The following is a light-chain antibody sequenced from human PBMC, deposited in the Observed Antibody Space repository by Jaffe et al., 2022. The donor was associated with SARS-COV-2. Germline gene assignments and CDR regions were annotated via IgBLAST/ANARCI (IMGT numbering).Light chain of an antibody. V-gene: IGLV5-45*03. CDR1: SGINVGTYR. CDR3: MIWHSSACV. CDR2: YTSDSDN. J-gene: IGLJ2*01. Sequence: QAVLTQPSSLSASPGASASLTCTLRSGINVGTYRIYWYQQKPGSPPQYLLRYTSDSDNHQGSGVPSRFSGSKDASANAGILLISGLQSEDEADYYCMIWHSSACVFGGGTKLTVL.